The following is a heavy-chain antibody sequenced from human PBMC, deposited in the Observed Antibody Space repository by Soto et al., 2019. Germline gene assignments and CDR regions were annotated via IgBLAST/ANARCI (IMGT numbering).Heavy chain of an antibody. CDR3: AGTYGGKNGRDDAFDI. CDR2: INVYNGNI. Sequence: QVQLVQSGAEVKKSGAPVKVSCKSSGYTFTSYGISWVRQAPGQGLEWMGWINVYNGNIKYAEKLQDRVTMTTDTSTSTAYMELRSLRSDDTAVYYCAGTYGGKNGRDDAFDIWGQGTMVIVSS. V-gene: IGHV1-18*01. D-gene: IGHD4-17*01. J-gene: IGHJ3*02. CDR1: GYTFTSYG.